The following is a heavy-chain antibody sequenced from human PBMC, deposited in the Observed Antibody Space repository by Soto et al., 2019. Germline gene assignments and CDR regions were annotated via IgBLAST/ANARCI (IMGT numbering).Heavy chain of an antibody. CDR3: ARVGLNVFRAANDSYNWFEP. J-gene: IGHJ5*02. D-gene: IGHD6-25*01. CDR2: ISYHGNTE. Sequence: VGSLRLSGTASGFTFSHYALHWLRQTRGKGLEWVAYISYHGNTEKYADSVKGRFTISRDNYKKEVYLQMNSLRIEDTAVYYCARVGLNVFRAANDSYNWFEPWGQGTLVTVSS. V-gene: IGHV3-30*04. CDR1: GFTFSHYA.